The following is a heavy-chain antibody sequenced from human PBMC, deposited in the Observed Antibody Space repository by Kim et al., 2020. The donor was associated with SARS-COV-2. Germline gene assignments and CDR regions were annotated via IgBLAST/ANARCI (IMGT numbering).Heavy chain of an antibody. CDR3: ARATSGKGGSYYFDY. Sequence: ASVKVSCKASGYTFTSYYMHWVRQAPGQGLEWMGIINPSGGSTSYAQKFQGRVTMTRDTSTSTVYMELSTLRSEDTAVYYCARATSGKGGSYYFDYWGQGTLVTVSS. J-gene: IGHJ4*02. V-gene: IGHV1-46*01. CDR1: GYTFTSYY. D-gene: IGHD1-26*01. CDR2: INPSGGST.